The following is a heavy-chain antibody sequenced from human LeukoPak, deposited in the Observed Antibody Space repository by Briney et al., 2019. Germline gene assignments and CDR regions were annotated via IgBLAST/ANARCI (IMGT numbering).Heavy chain of an antibody. CDR1: GGSISSGDYY. J-gene: IGHJ6*02. CDR3: ARERRITMVRGVILPYGMDV. CDR2: IYYSGST. Sequence: SETLSLTCTVSGGSISSGDYYWSWIRQPPGKGLEWIGYIYYSGSTYYNPSLKSRVTISVDTSKNQFSLKLSSVTAADTAVYYCARERRITMVRGVILPYGMDVWGQGTTVTVSS. V-gene: IGHV4-30-4*01. D-gene: IGHD3-10*01.